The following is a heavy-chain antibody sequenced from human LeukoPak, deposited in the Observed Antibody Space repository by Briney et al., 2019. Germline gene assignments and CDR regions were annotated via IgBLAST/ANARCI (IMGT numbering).Heavy chain of an antibody. V-gene: IGHV3-30*18. J-gene: IGHJ4*02. CDR2: ISYDGSNK. D-gene: IGHD2-2*01. CDR3: ANVNAMSTGY. CDR1: GFIFSTYG. Sequence: GGSLRLSCAASGFIFSTYGMHWVRQAPGKGLEWVAVISYDGSNKYYEDSVKGRFTISRDNSKNTLYLQMNSLRTEDTAVYYCANVNAMSTGYWGQGTLVTVSS.